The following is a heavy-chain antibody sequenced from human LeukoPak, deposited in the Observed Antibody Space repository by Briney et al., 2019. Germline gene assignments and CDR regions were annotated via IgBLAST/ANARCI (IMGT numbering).Heavy chain of an antibody. J-gene: IGHJ6*03. V-gene: IGHV4-59*01. CDR3: ARGGAGTTLYYYYYMDV. CDR1: GGSISSYY. D-gene: IGHD1-1*01. Sequence: SETLSLTCTVSGGSISSYYWSWIRQPPGKGLEWIGYIYYSGSTNYDPSLKSRVTISVDTSKNQFSLKLSSVTAADTAVYYCARGGAGTTLYYYYYMDVWGKGTTVTVSS. CDR2: IYYSGST.